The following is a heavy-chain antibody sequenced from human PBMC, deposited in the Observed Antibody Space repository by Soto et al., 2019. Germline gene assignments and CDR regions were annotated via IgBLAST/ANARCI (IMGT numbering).Heavy chain of an antibody. Sequence: SGPTLVNPTQTLTLSCTFSGFSLSTSGVGVGWIRQPPGKALEWLGIIYWDDDKRYSPSLKSRVTITKDTFKNQLVLTMTNMDPVDTATYYCAHLPWKQLWPRAPVVYWGQGTPVTVSS. V-gene: IGHV2-5*02. CDR2: IYWDDDK. J-gene: IGHJ4*02. CDR1: GFSLSTSGVG. D-gene: IGHD5-18*01. CDR3: AHLPWKQLWPRAPVVY.